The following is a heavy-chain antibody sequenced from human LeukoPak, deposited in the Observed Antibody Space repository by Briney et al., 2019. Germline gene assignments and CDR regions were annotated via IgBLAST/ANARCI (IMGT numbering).Heavy chain of an antibody. D-gene: IGHD1-26*01. J-gene: IGHJ4*02. V-gene: IGHV3-23*01. Sequence: GGSLRLSCAASGFTFSSYAMSWVRQAPGKGLEWVSAISGSGGSTYYADSVKGRFTISRDNSKNTLYLQMNSLRAEDTAVYYCAKAMVYIVGATLYYFDYWGQGTLVTVSS. CDR3: AKAMVYIVGATLYYFDY. CDR2: ISGSGGST. CDR1: GFTFSSYA.